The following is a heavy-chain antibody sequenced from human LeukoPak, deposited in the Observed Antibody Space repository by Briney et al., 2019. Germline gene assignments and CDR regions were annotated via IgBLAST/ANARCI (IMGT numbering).Heavy chain of an antibody. Sequence: GGSLRLSCAASGFTFSSYWMSWVRQAPGKGLEWVANIKQDGSEKYYVDSVKGRFTISRDNAKNSLYLQMNSLRAEDTAVYYCARDLNYYDSSGYGSRAFDIWGQGTMVTVSS. J-gene: IGHJ3*02. V-gene: IGHV3-7*01. CDR2: IKQDGSEK. CDR3: ARDLNYYDSSGYGSRAFDI. CDR1: GFTFSSYW. D-gene: IGHD3-22*01.